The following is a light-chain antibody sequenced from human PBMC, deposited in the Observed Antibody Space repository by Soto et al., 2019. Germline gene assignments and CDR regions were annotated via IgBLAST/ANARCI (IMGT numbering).Light chain of an antibody. V-gene: IGKV3-15*01. J-gene: IGKJ1*01. CDR1: QSVSSN. CDR2: GAS. CDR3: QXYNNWPQ. Sequence: EIVMTQSPATLSVSPGERATLSCRTSQSVSSNLAWYQQKPGQAPRLLIYGASTRATGIPARFXGXXXXXXXXXXXXXLXSEDFAXYYCQXYNNWPQFGQGTKVEXX.